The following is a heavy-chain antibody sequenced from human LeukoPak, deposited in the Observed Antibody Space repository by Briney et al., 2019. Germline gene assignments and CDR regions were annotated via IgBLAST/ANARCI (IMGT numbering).Heavy chain of an antibody. V-gene: IGHV3-30*03. D-gene: IGHD3-10*01. J-gene: IGHJ4*02. CDR2: ISYDGSNK. CDR1: GFTFSSYG. CDR3: GSGNYLYYFHY. Sequence: GGSLRLSCAASGFTFSSYGMHWVRQAPGKGLEWVAVISYDGSNKYYADSVKGRFTISRDNSKNTLFLQMNSLGAEDTAVYYCGSGNYLYYFHYWGQGTLVTVSS.